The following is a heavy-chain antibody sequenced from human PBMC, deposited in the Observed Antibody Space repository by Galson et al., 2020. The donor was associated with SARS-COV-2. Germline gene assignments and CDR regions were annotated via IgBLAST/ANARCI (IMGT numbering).Heavy chain of an antibody. Sequence: GESLKISCAASGFASSSYSMNWVRQAPGKGLEWVSSISTSSRYIYNADSVKGRFTISRDNVKKSLYLQMNSLRAEDTAVYYCARDEGIRGYNDGSLDYGMDVWGQGTMVTVSS. CDR1: GFASSSYS. J-gene: IGHJ6*02. D-gene: IGHD5-18*01. CDR3: ARDEGIRGYNDGSLDYGMDV. CDR2: ISTSSRYI. V-gene: IGHV3-21*01.